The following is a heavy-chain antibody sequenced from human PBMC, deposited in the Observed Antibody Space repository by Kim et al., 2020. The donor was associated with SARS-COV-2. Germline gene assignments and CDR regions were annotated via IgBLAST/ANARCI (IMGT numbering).Heavy chain of an antibody. Sequence: GGSLRLSCAASGFTFSSYSMNWVRQAPGKGLEWVSYISSSSSTIYYADSVKGRFTISRDNAKNSLYLQMNTLRDEDTAVYYCARDYDSSGPPPDAFDIWGQGTMVTVAS. V-gene: IGHV3-48*02. CDR3: ARDYDSSGPPPDAFDI. J-gene: IGHJ3*02. CDR1: GFTFSSYS. CDR2: ISSSSSTI. D-gene: IGHD3-22*01.